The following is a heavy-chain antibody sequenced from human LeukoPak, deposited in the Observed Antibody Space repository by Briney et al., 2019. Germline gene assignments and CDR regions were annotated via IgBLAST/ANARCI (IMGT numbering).Heavy chain of an antibody. J-gene: IGHJ4*02. CDR2: ISSSSSYI. CDR1: GFTFSSYS. V-gene: IGHV3-21*01. D-gene: IGHD2-2*01. CDR3: ARDHHRYCSSTSRYDGVDY. Sequence: GGSLRLSCAASGFTFSSYSMNWVRQAPGKGLEWVSSISSSSSYIYYADSVKGRFTISRDNAKNSLYLQMNSLRAEDTAVHYCARDHHRYCSSTSRYDGVDYWGQGTLVTVSS.